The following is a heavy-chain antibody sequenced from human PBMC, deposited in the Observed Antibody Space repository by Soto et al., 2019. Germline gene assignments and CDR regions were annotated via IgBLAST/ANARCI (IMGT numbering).Heavy chain of an antibody. D-gene: IGHD1-1*01. CDR2: ISAYNGNT. CDR1: GYTFTSYG. CDR3: AWNRGAFDI. J-gene: IGHJ3*02. Sequence: QVQLVQSGAEVKKPGASVKVSCKASGYTFTSYGISWVRQAPGQGLEWMGWISAYNGNTNYAQKLQGRVTMTTDTPTSTAYMERRSLRADCTAVYYCAWNRGAFDIWGQGTMVTVSS. V-gene: IGHV1-18*01.